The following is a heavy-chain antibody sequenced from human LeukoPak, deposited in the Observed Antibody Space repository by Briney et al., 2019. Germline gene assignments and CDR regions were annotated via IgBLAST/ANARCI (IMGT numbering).Heavy chain of an antibody. Sequence: GRSLRLSCAASGFTLDDYAMHWVRQAPGKGLEWVSGISWNSGSIGYADSVKGRFTISRDNAKNSLYLQMNSLRAEDTALYYCAKDEYGDFVGLPDYWGQGTLVTVSS. V-gene: IGHV3-9*01. CDR3: AKDEYGDFVGLPDY. J-gene: IGHJ4*02. CDR1: GFTLDDYA. D-gene: IGHD4-17*01. CDR2: ISWNSGSI.